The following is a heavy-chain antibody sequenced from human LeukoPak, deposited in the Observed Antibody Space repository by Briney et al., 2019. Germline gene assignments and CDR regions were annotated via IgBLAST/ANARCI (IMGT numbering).Heavy chain of an antibody. Sequence: ASVKVSCKASGYTFSSYGISWVRQAPGQGLEWMGWISAYNGNTNYAQKLQGRVTMTTDTSTSTAYMELRSLRSDDTAVYYCARGGGTTVTTKYFQHWGQGTLVTVSS. J-gene: IGHJ1*01. D-gene: IGHD4-17*01. CDR3: ARGGGTTVTTKYFQH. CDR2: ISAYNGNT. V-gene: IGHV1-18*01. CDR1: GYTFSSYG.